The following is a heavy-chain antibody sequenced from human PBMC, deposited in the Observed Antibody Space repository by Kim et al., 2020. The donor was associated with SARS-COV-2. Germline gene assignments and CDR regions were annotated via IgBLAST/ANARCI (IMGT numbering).Heavy chain of an antibody. Sequence: GGSLRLSCEASGLTFGDYAMHWVRQAPGKGLEWVSCISWNSDSLGYAYSVKGRFTISRDNAKDSLYLQMNSLRAEDTALYYCAKEFIFRSNPRGGFDYWGQGTLVTVSS. V-gene: IGHV3-9*01. D-gene: IGHD3-3*02. CDR2: ISWNSDSL. CDR1: GLTFGDYA. J-gene: IGHJ4*02. CDR3: AKEFIFRSNPRGGFDY.